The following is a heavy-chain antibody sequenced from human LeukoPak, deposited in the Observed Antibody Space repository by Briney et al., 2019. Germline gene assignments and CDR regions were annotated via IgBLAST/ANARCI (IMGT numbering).Heavy chain of an antibody. J-gene: IGHJ4*02. Sequence: PSETLSLTCAVSGYSISSGYYWGWIRQPPGKGLDWVGRIKSKTDGGTTDYAAPVKGRFTISRDDSKNTLYLQMNSLKTEDTAVYYCTTGVVMSYFDYWGQGTLVTVSS. V-gene: IGHV3-15*01. CDR2: IKSKTDGGTT. D-gene: IGHD3-3*01. CDR1: GYSISSGYY. CDR3: TTGVVMSYFDY.